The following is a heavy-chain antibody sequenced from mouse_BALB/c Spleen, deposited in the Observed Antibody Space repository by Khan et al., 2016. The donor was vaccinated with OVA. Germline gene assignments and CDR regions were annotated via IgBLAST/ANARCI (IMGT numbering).Heavy chain of an antibody. CDR3: TRLMDY. CDR2: INSGGST. CDR1: GFTFSSYA. Sequence: EVELVESGGGLVKPGGSLKLSCAASGFTFSSYAVSWIRQTPEKRLEWVASINSGGSTYYQDSVKGRFTISRDDARNILYLQMSSLRSEDTAMYYCTRLMDYWGQGTSVTVSS. V-gene: IGHV5-6-5*01. J-gene: IGHJ4*01.